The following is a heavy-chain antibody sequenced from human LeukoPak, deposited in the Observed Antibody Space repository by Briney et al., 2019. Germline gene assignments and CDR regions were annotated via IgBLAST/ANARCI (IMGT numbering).Heavy chain of an antibody. CDR3: AREGEDDILTGYRPGFDY. CDR2: INPSGGST. CDR1: GGTFSSYA. J-gene: IGHJ4*02. V-gene: IGHV1-46*01. D-gene: IGHD3-9*01. Sequence: GASVKVSCKASGGTFSSYAISWVRQAPGQGLEWMGIINPSGGSTSYAQKFQGRVTMTRDTSTSTVYMELSSLRSEDTAVYYCAREGEDDILTGYRPGFDYWGQGTLVTVSS.